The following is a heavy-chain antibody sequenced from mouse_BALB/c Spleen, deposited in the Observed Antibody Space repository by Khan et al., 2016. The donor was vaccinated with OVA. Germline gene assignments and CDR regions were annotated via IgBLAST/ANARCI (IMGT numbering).Heavy chain of an antibody. Sequence: QVQLKESGPGLVAPSQSLSITCTVSGFSLTGYGVNWVRQPPGKGLEWLGMIRGDGSTDYNSALKTRLSISKNHSKRQVCYKMTRLQTDDKSMSYCARAYYGNYRDAMDYWGKGTSFIVSS. CDR3: ARAYYGNYRDAMDY. CDR2: IRGDGST. V-gene: IGHV2-6-7*01. CDR1: GFSLTGYG. D-gene: IGHD2-10*01. J-gene: IGHJ4*01.